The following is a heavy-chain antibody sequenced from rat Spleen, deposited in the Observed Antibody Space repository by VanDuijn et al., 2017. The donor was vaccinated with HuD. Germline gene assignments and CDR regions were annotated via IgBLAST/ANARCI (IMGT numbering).Heavy chain of an antibody. CDR1: GFTFNNYW. D-gene: IGHD1-4*01. CDR3: ARRDYPEVMDA. J-gene: IGHJ4*01. CDR2: ITNTGGSI. V-gene: IGHV5-31*01. Sequence: EVQLVESGGGLVQPGRSLKLSCVVSGFTFNNYWMTWIRQAPGKGLEWVASITNTGGSIYYPDSVKGRFTISRDNAKSTLYLQMDSLRSEDTATYYCARRDYPEVMDAWGQGASVTVSS.